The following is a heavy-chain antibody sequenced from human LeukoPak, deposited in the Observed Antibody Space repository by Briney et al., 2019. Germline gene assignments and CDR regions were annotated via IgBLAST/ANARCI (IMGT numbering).Heavy chain of an antibody. CDR2: IIPIFGTA. Sequence: ASVEVSCKASGGTFSSYAISWVRQAPGQGLEWMGGIIPIFGTANYAQKFQGRVTITVDESTSTAYMELSSLRSEDTAVYYCASLSGYSSSWTEEWFDPWGQGTLVTVSS. J-gene: IGHJ5*02. V-gene: IGHV1-69*13. D-gene: IGHD6-13*01. CDR1: GGTFSSYA. CDR3: ASLSGYSSSWTEEWFDP.